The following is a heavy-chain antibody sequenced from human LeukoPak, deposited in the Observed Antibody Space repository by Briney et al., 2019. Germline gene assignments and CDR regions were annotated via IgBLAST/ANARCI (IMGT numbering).Heavy chain of an antibody. V-gene: IGHV4-59*01. J-gene: IGHJ5*02. Sequence: SETLSLTCTVSSGSISSYYWSWIRQPPGKGLEWIGYISYTGSTKFNPSLKSRVTMSVDTSKNQFPLKLRSVTAADTAVYYCARHTWDDNWFDPWGQGTLVTVSS. CDR2: ISYTGST. D-gene: IGHD1-26*01. CDR1: SGSISSYY. CDR3: ARHTWDDNWFDP.